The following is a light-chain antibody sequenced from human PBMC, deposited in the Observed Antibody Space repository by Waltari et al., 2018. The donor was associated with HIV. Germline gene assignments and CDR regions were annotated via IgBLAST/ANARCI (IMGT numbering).Light chain of an antibody. Sequence: NFILTQPPSVSESPGQTVTISFTRRSGSIASNYVQWYQPRPCSAPTTVIYEDNQRPSGVPDRFSGSIDSSSNSASLTISGLKTEDEADYHCQSYDSSNHVVFGGGTKLTVL. V-gene: IGLV6-57*03. CDR3: QSYDSSNHVV. J-gene: IGLJ2*01. CDR1: SGSIASNY. CDR2: EDN.